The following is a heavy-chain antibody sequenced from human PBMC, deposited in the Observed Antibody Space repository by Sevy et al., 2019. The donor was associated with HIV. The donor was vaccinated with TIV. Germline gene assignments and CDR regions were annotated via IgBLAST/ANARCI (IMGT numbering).Heavy chain of an antibody. CDR3: VRSMANVWGSYRYFFDS. CDR2: ISGSSSDI. J-gene: IGHJ4*02. CDR1: GFIFSSYS. V-gene: IGHV3-21*01. Sequence: GGSLRLSCVASGFIFSSYSINWVRQAPGKGLEWVSSISGSSSDIYYADSVKGRFTISRDNAKNSLYLQMNSLRAEDTAVYYCVRSMANVWGSYRYFFDSWGQGTLVTVSS. D-gene: IGHD3-16*02.